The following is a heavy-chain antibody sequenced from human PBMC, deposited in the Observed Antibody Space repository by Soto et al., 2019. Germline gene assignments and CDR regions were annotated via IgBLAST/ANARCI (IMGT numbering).Heavy chain of an antibody. D-gene: IGHD5-12*01. Sequence: QVHLVESGGGLVKPGGSLRLSCTVSGFAFRHNYLTWIRQAPGKGLEWLSYISTSGSPEYYADSVKGRFTISTDNAKKSLYVQMDSMRAEDTGVYYCASGGISYEAGGQGTMVTVSS. CDR1: GFAFRHNY. CDR3: ASGGISYEA. V-gene: IGHV3-11*01. J-gene: IGHJ4*02. CDR2: ISTSGSPE.